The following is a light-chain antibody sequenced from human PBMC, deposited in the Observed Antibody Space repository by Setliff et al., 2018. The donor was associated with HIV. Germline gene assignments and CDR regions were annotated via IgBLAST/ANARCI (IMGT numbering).Light chain of an antibody. CDR2: DVN. CDR3: CSYAGSSYG. J-gene: IGLJ1*01. Sequence: QSVLTQPRSVSGSPGQSVTVSCTGSSSDVAAYNSVSWYQHHPGKAPKLMIYDVNKRPSGVPDRFSGSKSGKMASLTISGLQAEDEADYYCCSYAGSSYGFGTGTKGTVL. CDR1: SSDVAAYNS. V-gene: IGLV2-11*01.